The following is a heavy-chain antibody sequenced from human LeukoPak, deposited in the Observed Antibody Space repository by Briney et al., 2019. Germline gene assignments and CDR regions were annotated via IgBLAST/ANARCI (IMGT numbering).Heavy chain of an antibody. CDR1: GYSISTGYY. CDR3: ARAFSIAARPWDC. V-gene: IGHV4-38-2*02. Sequence: SETLSLTCNVSGYSISTGYYWGWIRQPPGKGLEWIGKIYHSGKTYYNLSLKSRVTISIDTSKNQFSLKLSSVTAADTAVYYCARAFSIAARPWDCWGRGTLVTVSS. J-gene: IGHJ4*02. D-gene: IGHD6-6*01. CDR2: IYHSGKT.